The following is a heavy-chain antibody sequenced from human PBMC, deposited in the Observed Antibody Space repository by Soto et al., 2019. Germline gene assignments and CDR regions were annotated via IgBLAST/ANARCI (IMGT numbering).Heavy chain of an antibody. Sequence: SETLSLTCAVSGGSISSSNWWSWVRQPPGKGLEWIGEISHSGSTNYNPSLKSRVTISVDKSKNQFSLKLSSVTAADTAVYYCASRGYYYDSSGYGTSYFDYWGQGTLVTVSS. J-gene: IGHJ4*02. CDR3: ASRGYYYDSSGYGTSYFDY. D-gene: IGHD3-22*01. V-gene: IGHV4-4*02. CDR2: ISHSGST. CDR1: GGSISSSNW.